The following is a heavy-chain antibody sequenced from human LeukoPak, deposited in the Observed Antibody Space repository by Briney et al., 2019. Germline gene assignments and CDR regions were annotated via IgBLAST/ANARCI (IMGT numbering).Heavy chain of an antibody. J-gene: IGHJ4*02. CDR3: ATNSTGSAFDY. CDR1: GASISNTYY. CDR2: LYNIGSI. Sequence: PSETLSLTCTVSGASISNTYYRSWIRQLPGKGLEWIGNLYNIGSITYKPSLKSRVTMSIDMSKNQFSLRLTSVTAADTAVYFCATNSTGSAFDYWGQGILVTVSS. D-gene: IGHD2/OR15-2a*01. V-gene: IGHV4-59*08.